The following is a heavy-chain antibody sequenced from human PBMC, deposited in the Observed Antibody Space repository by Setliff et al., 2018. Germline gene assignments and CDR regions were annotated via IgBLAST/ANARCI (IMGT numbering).Heavy chain of an antibody. J-gene: IGHJ3*02. CDR1: GFTFSSYA. V-gene: IGHV3-23*01. CDR3: AGELRVIVGVGIQGVFDI. Sequence: GGSLRLSCAASGFTFSSYAMSWVRQAPGEGLEWVSAISGSGGYTYYADSVKGRFTISRDNSKNTLYLQMNSLRPEDTAVYYCAGELRVIVGVGIQGVFDIWGQGTMGTVSS. D-gene: IGHD3-22*01. CDR2: ISGSGGYT.